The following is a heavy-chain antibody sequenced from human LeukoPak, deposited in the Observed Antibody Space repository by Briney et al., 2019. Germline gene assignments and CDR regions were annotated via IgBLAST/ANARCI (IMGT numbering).Heavy chain of an antibody. V-gene: IGHV4-34*01. Sequence: KASETLSLTCAVYGGSSSGYYWNWIRQPPGKGLEWIGEVNHSGSTNYNPSLKSRVTISIDTSKNQFSLKLSSVTAADTAVYYCARESPALNAFDIWGQGTMVTVSS. CDR1: GGSSSGYY. J-gene: IGHJ3*02. CDR3: ARESPALNAFDI. CDR2: VNHSGST.